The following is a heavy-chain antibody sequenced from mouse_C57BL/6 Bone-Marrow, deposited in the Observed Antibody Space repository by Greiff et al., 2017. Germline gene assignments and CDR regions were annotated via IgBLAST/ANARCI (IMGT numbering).Heavy chain of an antibody. CDR2: IHPNSGST. Sequence: QVQLQQPGAELVKPGASVKLSCKASGYTFTSYWMHWVKQRPGQGLEWIGMIHPNSGSTNYNEKFKSKATLTVDKSSSTAYMQLSSLTSEDSAVYYCAIYYYGSSDGWYFDVWGTGTTVTVSS. CDR3: AIYYYGSSDGWYFDV. J-gene: IGHJ1*03. D-gene: IGHD1-1*01. CDR1: GYTFTSYW. V-gene: IGHV1-64*01.